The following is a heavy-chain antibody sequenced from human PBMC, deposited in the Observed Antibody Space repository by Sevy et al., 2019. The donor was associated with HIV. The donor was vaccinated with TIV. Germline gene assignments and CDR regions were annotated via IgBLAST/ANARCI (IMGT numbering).Heavy chain of an antibody. J-gene: IGHJ3*02. D-gene: IGHD6-19*01. CDR3: AKGSISAHHAFDI. V-gene: IGHV3-30*18. CDR2: ISYDGGNK. Sequence: GGSLRLSCAASGFTFSSYGIHWVRQAPGKVLEWVAVISYDGGNKYYADSVRGRFTISRDNSKKTVYLQMNSLRAEETAVYYCAKGSISAHHAFDIWGQGTMVTVSS. CDR1: GFTFSSYG.